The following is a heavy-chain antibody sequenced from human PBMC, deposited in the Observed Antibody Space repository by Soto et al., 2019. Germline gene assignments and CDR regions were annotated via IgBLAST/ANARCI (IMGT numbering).Heavy chain of an antibody. CDR1: GFILRDYN. CDR3: ARSGSYRLDY. J-gene: IGHJ4*02. V-gene: IGHV3-48*02. D-gene: IGHD1-26*01. Sequence: EVQLVESGGGLVQPGGSLRLSCGASGFILRDYNMNWVRQAPGKGLEWIAYISRSGGTVYYADSVKGRFTISRDNAKNSLNLQMNSLRDEDTAVYYCARSGSYRLDYWGQGTLVTVSS. CDR2: ISRSGGTV.